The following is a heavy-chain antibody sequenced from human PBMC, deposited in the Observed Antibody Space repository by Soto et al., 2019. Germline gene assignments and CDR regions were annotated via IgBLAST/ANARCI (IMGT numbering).Heavy chain of an antibody. CDR2: IYYSGST. D-gene: IGHD5-18*01. CDR1: GGSISSGGYY. J-gene: IGHJ4*02. CDR3: ARFHGPGGYPSKFNY. V-gene: IGHV4-31*03. Sequence: SETLSLTCTVSGGSISSGGYYWSWIRQHPGKGLEWIGYIYYSGSTYYNPSLKSRVTISVDTSKNQFSLKLSSVTAADTAVYYCARFHGPGGYPSKFNYWGQGTRVTVSS.